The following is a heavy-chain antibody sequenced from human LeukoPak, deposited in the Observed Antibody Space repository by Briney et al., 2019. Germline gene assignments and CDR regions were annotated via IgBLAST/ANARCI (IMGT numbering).Heavy chain of an antibody. J-gene: IGHJ4*02. D-gene: IGHD3-22*01. CDR3: ARGGAYYDSSGYSLIRYAH. CDR2: IYHSGST. V-gene: IGHV4-4*02. Sequence: SGTLSLTCAVSGGSISSSNWWSWVRQPPGKGLEWIGEIYHSGSTNYNPSLKSRVTISVDKSKNQFSLKLSSVTAADTAVYYCARGGAYYDSSGYSLIRYAHWGQGTLVTVSS. CDR1: GGSISSSNW.